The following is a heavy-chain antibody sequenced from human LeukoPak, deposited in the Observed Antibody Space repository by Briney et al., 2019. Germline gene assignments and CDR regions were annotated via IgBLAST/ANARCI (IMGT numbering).Heavy chain of an antibody. J-gene: IGHJ4*02. D-gene: IGHD5-18*01. V-gene: IGHV4-34*01. CDR2: INHSGST. CDR1: GGSFSGYY. Sequence: SETLSLTCAVYGGSFSGYYWSWIRQPPAKGLEWIGEINHSGSTNYNPSLKSRVTISVDTSKNQFSLKLSSVTAADTAVYYCARDSLDTAMVHPFDYWGQGTLVTVSS. CDR3: ARDSLDTAMVHPFDY.